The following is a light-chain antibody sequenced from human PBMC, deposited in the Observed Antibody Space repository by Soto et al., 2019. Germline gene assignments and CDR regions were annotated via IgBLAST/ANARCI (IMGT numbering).Light chain of an antibody. Sequence: QSVLTQPPSASGSPGQSVTISCTGTSSDVGGYNYVSWYQQHPGKAPKLMIYEVSERPSGVPDRFSGSKSSNTASLTVSGLQAEDEADYYCSSYAGSNNFVFGTGTKVTFL. V-gene: IGLV2-8*01. CDR3: SSYAGSNNFV. J-gene: IGLJ1*01. CDR2: EVS. CDR1: SSDVGGYNY.